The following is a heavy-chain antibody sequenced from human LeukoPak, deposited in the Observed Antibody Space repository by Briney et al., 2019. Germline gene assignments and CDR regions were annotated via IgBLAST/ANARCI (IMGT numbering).Heavy chain of an antibody. Sequence: GGSLRLSCVGSGFTLSNYWMTWLRQAPGKGLEWVALLKDDGTERYNVDSVKGRFTISRDNAENSLYLQMNRLTADDTAVYYCARGPTTHSWSHRGACDVWGQGTMVTVS. CDR2: LKDDGTER. CDR1: GFTLSNYW. V-gene: IGHV3-7*01. J-gene: IGHJ3*01. D-gene: IGHD1-7*01. CDR3: ARGPTTHSWSHRGACDV.